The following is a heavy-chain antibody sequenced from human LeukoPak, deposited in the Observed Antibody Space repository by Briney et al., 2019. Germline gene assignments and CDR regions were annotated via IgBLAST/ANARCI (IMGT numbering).Heavy chain of an antibody. CDR1: GGSFSGYY. CDR3: ARPSRTYCYGSGSYIYAFDI. V-gene: IGHV4-34*01. J-gene: IGHJ3*02. CDR2: INHSGST. Sequence: SETLSLTCAVYGGSFSGYYWSWIRQPPGKGLEWIGEINHSGSTNYNPSLKSRVTISVDTSKNQFSLKLSSVTAADTAVYYCARPSRTYCYGSGSYIYAFDIWGQGTMVTVSS. D-gene: IGHD3-10*01.